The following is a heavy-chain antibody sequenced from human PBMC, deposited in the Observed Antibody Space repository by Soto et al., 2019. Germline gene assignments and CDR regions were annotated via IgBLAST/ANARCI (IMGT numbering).Heavy chain of an antibody. J-gene: IGHJ6*02. Sequence: QVQLVQSGAEVKKPGASVKVSCKASGYTFTGYYMHWVRQAPGHGLEWMGWINPNSGGTNYAQKFQGWVTMTRDTSISTAYMELSRLRSDDTAVYYCASSRPDSSGYYYYYYCMDVWGQGTTVTVSS. V-gene: IGHV1-2*04. CDR3: ASSRPDSSGYYYYYYCMDV. D-gene: IGHD3-22*01. CDR1: GYTFTGYY. CDR2: INPNSGGT.